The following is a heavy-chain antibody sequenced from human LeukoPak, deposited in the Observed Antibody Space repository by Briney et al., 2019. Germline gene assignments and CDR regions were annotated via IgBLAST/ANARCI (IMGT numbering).Heavy chain of an antibody. V-gene: IGHV4-30-4*08. Sequence: SQTLSLTCTVSGGSISSGDYYWSWIRQPPGKGLEWIGYIYYSGSIYYNPSLKSRVTISVDTSKNQFSLKLSSVTAADTAVYYCAREILVVVPAAILDWFDPWGQGTLVTVSS. CDR3: AREILVVVPAAILDWFDP. CDR2: IYYSGSI. J-gene: IGHJ5*02. D-gene: IGHD2-2*02. CDR1: GGSISSGDYY.